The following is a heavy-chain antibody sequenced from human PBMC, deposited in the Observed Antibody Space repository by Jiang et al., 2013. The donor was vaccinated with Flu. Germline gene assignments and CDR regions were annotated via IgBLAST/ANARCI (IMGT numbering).Heavy chain of an antibody. Sequence: LLKPSEILSLTCTVSDDSISSYYWSWIRQPPGKGLEWIGYIYYSGSPNYNPSLKSRVTISLDTSKNQFSLKLSSVTAADTAVYYCARHFVAADNFRWFDPWGQGTLVTVSS. J-gene: IGHJ5*02. CDR2: IYYSGSP. CDR3: ARHFVAADNFRWFDP. V-gene: IGHV4-59*08. D-gene: IGHD6-13*01. CDR1: DDSISSYY.